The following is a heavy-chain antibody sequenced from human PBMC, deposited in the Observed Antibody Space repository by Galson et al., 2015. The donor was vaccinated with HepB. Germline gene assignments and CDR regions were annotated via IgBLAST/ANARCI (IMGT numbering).Heavy chain of an antibody. CDR3: AVVPAATDPRGERDYFDY. Sequence: SVKVSCKASGGTFSSYAISWVRQAPGQGLEWMGGIIPIFGTANYAQKFQGRVTITADESTSTAYMELSSLRSEDTAVYYCAVVPAATDPRGERDYFDYWGQGTLVTVSS. D-gene: IGHD2-2*01. CDR1: GGTFSSYA. V-gene: IGHV1-69*13. CDR2: IIPIFGTA. J-gene: IGHJ4*02.